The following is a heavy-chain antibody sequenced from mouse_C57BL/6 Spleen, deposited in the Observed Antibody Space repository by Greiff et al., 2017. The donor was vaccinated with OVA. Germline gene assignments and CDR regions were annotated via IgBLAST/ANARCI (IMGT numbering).Heavy chain of an antibody. CDR2: ISDGGSYT. D-gene: IGHD2-5*01. J-gene: IGHJ3*01. CDR3: ARKEDYSNSFAY. Sequence: EVKLMESGGGLVKPGGSLKLSCAASGFTFSSYAMSWVRQTPEKRLEWVATISDGGSYTYYPDNVKGRFTISRDNAKNNLYRQMSHLKSEDTAMYYCARKEDYSNSFAYWGQGTLVTVSA. V-gene: IGHV5-4*03. CDR1: GFTFSSYA.